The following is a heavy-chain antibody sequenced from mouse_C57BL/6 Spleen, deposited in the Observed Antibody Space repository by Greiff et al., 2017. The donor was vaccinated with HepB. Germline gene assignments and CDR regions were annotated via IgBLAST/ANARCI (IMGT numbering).Heavy chain of an antibody. CDR3: ARGIMDSSGYGY. V-gene: IGHV1-72*01. Sequence: VQGVESGAELVKPGASVKLSCKASGYTFTSYWMHWVKQRPGRGLEWIGRIDPNSGGTKYNEKFKSKATLTVDKPSSTAYMQLSSLTSEDSAVYYCARGIMDSSGYGYWGQGTLVTVSA. D-gene: IGHD3-2*02. CDR1: GYTFTSYW. J-gene: IGHJ3*01. CDR2: IDPNSGGT.